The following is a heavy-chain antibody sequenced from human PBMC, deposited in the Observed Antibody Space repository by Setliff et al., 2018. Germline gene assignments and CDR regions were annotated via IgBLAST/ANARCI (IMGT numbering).Heavy chain of an antibody. CDR2: IIPIFGSA. CDR1: GGTFNSYA. V-gene: IGHV1-69*13. J-gene: IGHJ6*03. D-gene: IGHD5-18*01. Sequence: SVKVSCKASGGTFNSYAISWVRQAPGQGLEWMGGIIPIFGSANYARKFQGRVTVTADESTSTAYMELSSLRSEDTAVYYCVREGVDTRSSTDYRYYMDVWGKGTTVTVSS. CDR3: VREGVDTRSSTDYRYYMDV.